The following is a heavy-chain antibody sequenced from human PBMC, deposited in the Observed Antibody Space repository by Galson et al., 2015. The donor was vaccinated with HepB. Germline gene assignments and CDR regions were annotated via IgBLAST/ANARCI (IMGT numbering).Heavy chain of an antibody. CDR3: ADGSTWYEMYLHH. CDR1: GFTFSNHW. J-gene: IGHJ1*01. Sequence: SLRLSCAASGFTFSNHWMSWVRQAPGKGLEWMAYIKQDGSEKAYVDSVKGRFTISRDNAKNSLYLQMNSLRAEDTAVYYCADGSTWYEMYLHHWGQGTLVTVSS. CDR2: IKQDGSEK. V-gene: IGHV3-7*03. D-gene: IGHD6-13*01.